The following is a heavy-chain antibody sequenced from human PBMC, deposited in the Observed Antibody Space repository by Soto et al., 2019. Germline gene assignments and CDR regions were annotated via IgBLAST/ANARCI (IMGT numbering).Heavy chain of an antibody. V-gene: IGHV1-69*02. Sequence: QVQLVQSGAEVKKPGSSVKVSCKASGGTFSSYTISWVRQAPGQGLEWMGRIIPILGIANYAQKFQGRVTITADKSTSTAYMELSSLRSEDTAVYYCARSITGTTDYYYCYMDVWGKGTTVTVSS. D-gene: IGHD1-7*01. J-gene: IGHJ6*03. CDR1: GGTFSSYT. CDR3: ARSITGTTDYYYCYMDV. CDR2: IIPILGIA.